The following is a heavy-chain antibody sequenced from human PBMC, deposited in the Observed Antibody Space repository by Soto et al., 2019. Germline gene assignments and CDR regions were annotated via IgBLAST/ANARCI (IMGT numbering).Heavy chain of an antibody. CDR1: GFIVSTRY. Sequence: EVQLVESGGGLVQPGGSLRLSCAASGFIVSTRYMNWVRQAPGKGLEWVSAIYTGGGAYYADSVKGRFTISRDDSKNTVYLQMNSLRAEDTAVYYCARDSYSVYWGQGTLVTVSS. D-gene: IGHD1-26*01. CDR2: IYTGGGA. J-gene: IGHJ4*02. V-gene: IGHV3-66*01. CDR3: ARDSYSVY.